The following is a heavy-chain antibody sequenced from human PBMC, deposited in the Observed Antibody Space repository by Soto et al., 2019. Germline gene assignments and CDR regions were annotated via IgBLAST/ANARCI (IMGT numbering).Heavy chain of an antibody. CDR3: ARRVTSSTGWDY. J-gene: IGHJ4*02. CDR1: GYMFTNYW. D-gene: IGHD6-19*01. CDR2: IHGGDSNT. V-gene: IGHV5-51*01. Sequence: PGESLKISCKGSGYMFTNYWIGWVRQMPGKGLEWMGIIHGGDSNTRYSPSFDGQVTISTDKSINTAYLQWSSLKASDTAMYYCARRVTSSTGWDYWGQGTLVTVYS.